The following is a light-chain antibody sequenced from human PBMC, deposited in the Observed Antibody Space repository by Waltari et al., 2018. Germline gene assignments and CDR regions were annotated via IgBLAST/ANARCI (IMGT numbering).Light chain of an antibody. CDR3: QQRTNWLT. V-gene: IGKV3-11*01. CDR2: DAS. Sequence: EIVLTQSPATLSLSSADRANPSCRASQSVSNYLAWYQQKPGQAPRLLMYDASNRATGIPARFSGSGSGTDFTLTISSLEPEDFAVYYCQQRTNWLTFGGGTKVEIK. CDR1: QSVSNY. J-gene: IGKJ4*01.